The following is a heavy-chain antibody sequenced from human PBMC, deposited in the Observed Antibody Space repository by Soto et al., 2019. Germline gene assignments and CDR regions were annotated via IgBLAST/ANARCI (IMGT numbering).Heavy chain of an antibody. Sequence: SETLSLTCAVSGGSISSGGYSWSWIRQPPGKGLEWIGYIYHSGSTYYNPSLKSRVTISVDRSKNQFSLKLSSVTAADTAVYYCARVRSGSYFIPFDYWSQGSLVTVSS. V-gene: IGHV4-30-2*01. CDR1: GGSISSGGYS. J-gene: IGHJ4*02. CDR2: IYHSGST. CDR3: ARVRSGSYFIPFDY. D-gene: IGHD3-10*01.